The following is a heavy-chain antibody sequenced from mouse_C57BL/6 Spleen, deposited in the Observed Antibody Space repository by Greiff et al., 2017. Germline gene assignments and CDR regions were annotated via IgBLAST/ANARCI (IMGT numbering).Heavy chain of an antibody. CDR1: GFSLTSYA. J-gene: IGHJ4*01. CDR2: IWTGGGT. CDR3: ARETPYSNYARDY. Sequence: VKLVESGPGLVAPSQSLSITCTVSGFSLTSYAISWVRQPPGKGLEWLGVIWTGGGTNYNSALKSRLSISKDNSKSQVFLKMNSLQTDDTARYYCARETPYSNYARDYWGQGTSVTVSS. V-gene: IGHV2-9-1*01. D-gene: IGHD2-5*01.